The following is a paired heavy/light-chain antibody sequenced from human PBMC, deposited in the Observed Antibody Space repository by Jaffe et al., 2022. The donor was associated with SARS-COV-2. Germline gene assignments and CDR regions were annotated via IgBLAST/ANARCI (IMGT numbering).Light chain of an antibody. CDR2: GAS. V-gene: IGKV3-20*01. Sequence: EIVLTQSPGTLSVSPGERATLSCRASQSVSGNYLAWYQQKPGQAPRLLIYGASTRATGIPDRFSGSGSGTDFTLTIGRLEPEDFAVYYCQRYGTSPPWTFGQGTKVEIK. CDR3: QRYGTSPPWT. J-gene: IGKJ1*01. CDR1: QSVSGNY.
Heavy chain of an antibody. Sequence: EVQLVESGGGLVQPGGSLRLSCAASGFIFSDFNMNWVRQAPGKGLEWVAHITSNGHVEYYADSMKGRFTISRDNAQNSLYLQMNSLRDEDTAVYYCVRDFDWFLRAWDYWGQGTQVAVSS. CDR1: GFIFSDFN. CDR3: VRDFDWFLRAWDY. CDR2: ITSNGHVE. V-gene: IGHV3-48*02. D-gene: IGHD3-9*01. J-gene: IGHJ4*02.